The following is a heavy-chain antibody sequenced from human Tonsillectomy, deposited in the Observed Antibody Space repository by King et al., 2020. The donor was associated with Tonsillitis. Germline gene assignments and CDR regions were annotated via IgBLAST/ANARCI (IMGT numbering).Heavy chain of an antibody. J-gene: IGHJ5*02. CDR3: AKHIAAAGVVPLNWFDP. CDR2: IRYSGST. D-gene: IGHD6-13*01. CDR1: GGSISTYY. Sequence: QLQESGPGLVKPSETLSLTCTVSGGSISTYYWSWIRQPPGKGLEWIGHIRYSGSTNYNPSLKSRVTISVDTSMNQYSLKLNSVTAADTAVYYCAKHIAAAGVVPLNWFDPWGQGILVTVSS. V-gene: IGHV4-59*08.